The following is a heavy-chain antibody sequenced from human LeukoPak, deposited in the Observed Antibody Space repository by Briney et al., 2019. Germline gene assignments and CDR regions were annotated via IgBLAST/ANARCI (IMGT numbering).Heavy chain of an antibody. CDR3: TKSDGYGLIRI. V-gene: IGHV4-39*07. J-gene: IGHJ3*02. D-gene: IGHD3-10*01. CDR1: GDSITGYY. CDR2: IYYTGNT. Sequence: SSETLSLTCSVSGDSITGYYWGWIRQPPGKGLEWIGNIYYTGNTYYNSSLKGRVTISLDTSKNQFSPKVISMTAADTAAYYCTKSDGYGLIRICGRGTMVTVSS.